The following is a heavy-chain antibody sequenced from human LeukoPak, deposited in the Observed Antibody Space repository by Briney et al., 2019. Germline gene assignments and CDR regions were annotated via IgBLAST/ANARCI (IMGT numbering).Heavy chain of an antibody. V-gene: IGHV1-69*05. CDR2: IIPIFGTA. CDR3: ARALSSSNWHFDY. D-gene: IGHD6-13*01. CDR1: GFTFSSYA. Sequence: GGSLRLSCAASGFTFSSYAISWVRQAPGQGLEWMGGIIPIFGTANYAQKFQGRVTITTDESTSTAYMELSSLRSEDTAVYYCARALSSSNWHFDYWGQGTLVTVSS. J-gene: IGHJ4*02.